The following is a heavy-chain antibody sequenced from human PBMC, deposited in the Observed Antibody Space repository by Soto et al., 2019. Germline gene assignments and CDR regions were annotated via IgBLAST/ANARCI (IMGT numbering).Heavy chain of an antibody. J-gene: IGHJ4*02. CDR3: ARGIYSTSSFFDS. CDR1: GGSISTADYY. V-gene: IGHV4-30-4*01. Sequence: KTSETLSLTCTVSGGSISTADYYWNWIRQPPGKGLEWIGYIYYSGNTYCIPSLKSRVTISVDTSKNQISLKLNSVTAADTAVYYCARGIYSTSSFFDSWGQGTLVTVSS. D-gene: IGHD6-6*01. CDR2: IYYSGNT.